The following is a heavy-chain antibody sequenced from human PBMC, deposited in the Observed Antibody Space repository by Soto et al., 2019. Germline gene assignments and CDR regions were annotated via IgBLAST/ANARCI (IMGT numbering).Heavy chain of an antibody. CDR1: GYSFTTYW. D-gene: IGHD6-13*01. CDR3: ARQAAAGKYNYAMDF. V-gene: IGHV5-51*01. Sequence: EVQLVQSGAEVKKPGESLKISCKGSGYSFTTYWICWVRQMPGKGLEGMVIIYPGDSDTRYSPSFQCQVTLSADKSINTTYLQWSSLKASDTAIYYCARQAAAGKYNYAMDFWRQGTTVTVSS. CDR2: IYPGDSDT. J-gene: IGHJ6*02.